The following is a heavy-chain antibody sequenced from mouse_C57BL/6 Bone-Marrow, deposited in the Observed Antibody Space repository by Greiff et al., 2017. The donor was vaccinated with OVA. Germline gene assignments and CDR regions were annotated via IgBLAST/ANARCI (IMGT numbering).Heavy chain of an antibody. Sequence: VQLQQPGAELVRPGSSVKLSCKASGYTFTSYWMHWVKQRPIQGLEWIGNIDPSDSATHYNQKFKDKATLTVDKSSSTAYMQRSSLTAKDSAVYYCAVYGNYGFAYWGQGTLVTVSA. CDR3: AVYGNYGFAY. CDR2: IDPSDSAT. CDR1: GYTFTSYW. D-gene: IGHD2-1*01. J-gene: IGHJ3*01. V-gene: IGHV1-52*01.